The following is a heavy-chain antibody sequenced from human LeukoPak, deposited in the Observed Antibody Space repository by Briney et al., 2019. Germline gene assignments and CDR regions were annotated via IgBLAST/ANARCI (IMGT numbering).Heavy chain of an antibody. D-gene: IGHD3-10*01. V-gene: IGHV3-21*01. CDR1: EFTFSSYW. J-gene: IGHJ4*02. CDR2: ISSSSSYI. Sequence: GGSLRLSCAASEFTFSSYWMNWVRQAPGKGLEWVSSISSSSSYIYYADSVKGRFTISRDNAKNSLYLQMNSLRAEDTAVYYCARWDYYGSGSLDDWGQGTLVTVSS. CDR3: ARWDYYGSGSLDD.